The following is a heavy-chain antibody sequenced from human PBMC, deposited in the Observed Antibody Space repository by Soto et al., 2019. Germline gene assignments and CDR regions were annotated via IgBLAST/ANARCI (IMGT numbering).Heavy chain of an antibody. CDR3: AKDLFPGIAAAGRLSGY. Sequence: PGGSLRLSCAASGFTFSSCAMSWVRQAPGKGLEWVSAISGSGGSTYYADSVKGRFTISRDNSKNTLYLQMNSLRAEDTAVYYCAKDLFPGIAAAGRLSGYWGQGTLVTVSS. CDR1: GFTFSSCA. CDR2: ISGSGGST. V-gene: IGHV3-23*01. J-gene: IGHJ4*02. D-gene: IGHD6-13*01.